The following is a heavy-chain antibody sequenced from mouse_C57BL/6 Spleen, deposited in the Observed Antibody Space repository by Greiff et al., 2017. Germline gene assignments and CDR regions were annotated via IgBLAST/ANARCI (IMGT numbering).Heavy chain of an antibody. CDR2: ISSGGSYT. CDR3: ARHEDYSNPLDY. V-gene: IGHV5-6*01. Sequence: EVKLVESGGDLVKPGGSLKLSCAASGFTFSSYGMSWVRQTPDKRLEWVATISSGGSYTYYPDSVKGRFTISRDNAKNTLYLQMSSLKSEDTAMYYCARHEDYSNPLDYWGQGTTLTVSS. D-gene: IGHD2-5*01. J-gene: IGHJ2*01. CDR1: GFTFSSYG.